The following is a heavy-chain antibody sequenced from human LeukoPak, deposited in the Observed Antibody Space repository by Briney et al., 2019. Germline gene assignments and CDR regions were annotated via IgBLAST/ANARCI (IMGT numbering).Heavy chain of an antibody. J-gene: IGHJ4*02. CDR2: IHGSPSTT. CDR1: GFSFRHYV. CDR3: AKDGEGNSYGSEQ. D-gene: IGHD5-18*01. V-gene: IGHV3-23*01. Sequence: GGSLRLSCAASGFSFRHYVMNWLRQAPGKGLEWLSSIHGSPSTTFYADSVKGRFTISRDNSNNTIYLQMNSLRFDDTAVYYCAKDGEGNSYGSEQWGLGTLVTVSS.